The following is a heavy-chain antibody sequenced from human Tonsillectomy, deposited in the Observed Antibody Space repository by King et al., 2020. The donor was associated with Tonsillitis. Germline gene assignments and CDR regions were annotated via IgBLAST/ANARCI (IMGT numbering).Heavy chain of an antibody. D-gene: IGHD3-10*01. Sequence: VQLVESGGGVIQPGGSLRLSCAASGFTFSSYAMSWVRQAPGKGLEWVSVIYSGSSNTNYAHTVKGRFTISRDNSKNTLYLQMNSLRAEDTAVYYCAKAGNGITPTGSDYWGQGTLVTVSS. CDR2: IYSGSSNT. V-gene: IGHV3-23*03. J-gene: IGHJ4*02. CDR3: AKAGNGITPTGSDY. CDR1: GFTFSSYA.